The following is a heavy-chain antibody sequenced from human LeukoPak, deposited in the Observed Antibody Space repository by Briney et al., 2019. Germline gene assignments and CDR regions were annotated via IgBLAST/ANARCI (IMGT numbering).Heavy chain of an antibody. J-gene: IGHJ4*02. Sequence: PGGSLRLSCAASGFTFSSYWMSWVRQAPGKGLEWGADIKQDGREKYYVDSVKGRFTISRDNAKNSLYLQMNSLRAEDTAVYYCARARSYSNYYFDYWGQGTLVTVSS. CDR1: GFTFSSYW. V-gene: IGHV3-7*04. CDR2: IKQDGREK. D-gene: IGHD4-11*01. CDR3: ARARSYSNYYFDY.